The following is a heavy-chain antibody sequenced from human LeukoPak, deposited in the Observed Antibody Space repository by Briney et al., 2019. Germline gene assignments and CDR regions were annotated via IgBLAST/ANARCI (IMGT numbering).Heavy chain of an antibody. CDR1: GGSISRYY. CDR3: ARERRDGYKFYYDYYMDV. Sequence: SETLSLTCTVSGGSISRYYWSWVRQPPGKGLEWIGYVLDTDSTSYNPSLESRVTISVDTSKNQFSLRLSSVTAADAAVYYCARERRDGYKFYYDYYMDVWGKGTTVTVSS. J-gene: IGHJ6*03. V-gene: IGHV4-59*01. CDR2: VLDTDST. D-gene: IGHD5-24*01.